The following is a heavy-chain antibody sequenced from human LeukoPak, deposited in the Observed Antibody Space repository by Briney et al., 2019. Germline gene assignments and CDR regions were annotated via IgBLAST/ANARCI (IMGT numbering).Heavy chain of an antibody. V-gene: IGHV3-7*04. Sequence: AGGSLRLSCAASGFIFTGYWMSWVRQAPGKGLEWVANINQDGSEKYYVDSVKGRFTISRDKAKNSLYLQMNSLRAEDTAVYFCARVRTAMTNHFDYWGQGTLVTVSS. CDR2: INQDGSEK. CDR3: ARVRTAMTNHFDY. J-gene: IGHJ4*02. D-gene: IGHD5-18*01. CDR1: GFIFTGYW.